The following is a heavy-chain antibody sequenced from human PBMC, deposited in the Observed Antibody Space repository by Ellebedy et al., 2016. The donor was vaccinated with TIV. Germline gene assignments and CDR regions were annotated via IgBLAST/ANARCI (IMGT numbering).Heavy chain of an antibody. V-gene: IGHV3-49*04. J-gene: IGHJ4*02. D-gene: IGHD6-6*01. CDR2: IRNKGYGEAR. Sequence: GESLKISXSASGFTFSNAWMSWVRQAPGKGLEWVGFIRNKGYGEARDYAASVKGRFTISRDDSKSIVYLQMNSLKTEDTAVYFCTRGFIARDPDDLGYWGQGALVTVSS. CDR3: TRGFIARDPDDLGY. CDR1: GFTFSNAW.